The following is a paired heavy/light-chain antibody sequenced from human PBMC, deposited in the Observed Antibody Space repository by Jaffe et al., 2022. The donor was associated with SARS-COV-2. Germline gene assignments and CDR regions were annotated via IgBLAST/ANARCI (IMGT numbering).Light chain of an antibody. CDR2: AAS. V-gene: IGKV1-9*01. J-gene: IGKJ2*01. Sequence: DIQVTQSPSFLSASVGDSVTITCRASQGISNYLAWYQQKPGKTPELLIYAASTLQSGVPSRFSGSGTGTEFTLAINTLQPEDFATYYCQQLNSYPPTFGQGTKLEIK. CDR1: QGISNY. CDR3: QQLNSYPPT.
Heavy chain of an antibody. J-gene: IGHJ4*02. Sequence: QVQLVQSGAEVKKPGSSVKVSCKASGGSFSYYGFTWVRQAPGQGLEWMGSIIPFSATSNYAQKFQGRVTITADASTRTVYMELTSLRSEDTAVYYCARGRRSYYDILSGYYPPSDLDYWGQGTLVTVSS. V-gene: IGHV1-69*18. CDR3: ARGRRSYYDILSGYYPPSDLDY. CDR1: GGSFSYYG. CDR2: IIPFSATS. D-gene: IGHD3-9*01.